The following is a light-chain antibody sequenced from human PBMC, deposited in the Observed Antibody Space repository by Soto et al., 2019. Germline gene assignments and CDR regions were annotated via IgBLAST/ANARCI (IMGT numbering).Light chain of an antibody. CDR1: QSVSSD. J-gene: IGKJ4*01. Sequence: EIVMTQSPATLSVSPGERATLSCRASQSVSSDLAWYHQKPGQAPRLLIYGASTRATGIPARFSGSGSGTEFTLTINSLQSEDFAVYYCQQYNNWPRATFGGGTKVDTK. CDR2: GAS. V-gene: IGKV3-15*01. CDR3: QQYNNWPRAT.